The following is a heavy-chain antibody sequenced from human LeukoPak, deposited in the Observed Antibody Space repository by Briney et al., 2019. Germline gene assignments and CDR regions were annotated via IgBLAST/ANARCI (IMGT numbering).Heavy chain of an antibody. J-gene: IGHJ4*02. Sequence: SVKVSCKASGGTFSSYAISWVRQAPGQGLEWMGRIIPILGIANYAQKFQGRVTITADKSTSTAYMELSSLRSEDTAAYYCARDSSGWYYFDYWGQGTLVTVSS. CDR3: ARDSSGWYYFDY. D-gene: IGHD6-19*01. V-gene: IGHV1-69*04. CDR1: GGTFSSYA. CDR2: IIPILGIA.